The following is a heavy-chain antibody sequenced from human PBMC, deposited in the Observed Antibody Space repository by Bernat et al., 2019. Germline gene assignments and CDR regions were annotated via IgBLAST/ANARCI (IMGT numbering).Heavy chain of an antibody. D-gene: IGHD6-19*01. V-gene: IGHV3-9*01. CDR2: ISWNSGNI. Sequence: EVQLVESGGGLEQPGRSLRLSCATSGFIFDDYAMHWVRQAPGKGLEWVSGISWNSGNIDYADSVKSRFTISRDNAKNSLYLQMNSLRPEDTALYYCVKGSSAWYSPLGYWGQGTLVTVS. CDR3: VKGSSAWYSPLGY. CDR1: GFIFDDYA. J-gene: IGHJ4*02.